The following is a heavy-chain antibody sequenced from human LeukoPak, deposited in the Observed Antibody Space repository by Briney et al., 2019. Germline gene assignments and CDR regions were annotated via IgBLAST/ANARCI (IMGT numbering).Heavy chain of an antibody. J-gene: IGHJ4*02. CDR1: GFAFSSYA. CDR2: IISSGGVT. Sequence: RGSLRLSCAASGFAFSSYAMSWVRQAPGKGLEWVSSIISSGGVTYYADSVKGRFTISRDNSKNTVYLQMNSLRAEDTAVYYCARDSYGDANFDSWGQGTLVTVSS. D-gene: IGHD4-17*01. V-gene: IGHV3-23*01. CDR3: ARDSYGDANFDS.